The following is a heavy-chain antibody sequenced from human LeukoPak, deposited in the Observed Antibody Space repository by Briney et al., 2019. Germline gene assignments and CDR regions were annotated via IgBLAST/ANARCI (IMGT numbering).Heavy chain of an antibody. Sequence: PGGSLRLSCAASGFTFSDYYMSWIRQAPGKGLEWVSYISSSGSTIYYADSVKGRFTISRDNAKNSLYLQMNSLRAEDTAVYYCARRPPGTYYYYYYMDVWGKGTTVTVSS. CDR3: ARRPPGTYYYYYYMDV. CDR2: ISSSGSTI. J-gene: IGHJ6*03. V-gene: IGHV3-11*04. D-gene: IGHD1-14*01. CDR1: GFTFSDYY.